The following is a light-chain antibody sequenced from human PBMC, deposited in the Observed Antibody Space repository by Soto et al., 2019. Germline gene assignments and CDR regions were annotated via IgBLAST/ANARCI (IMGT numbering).Light chain of an antibody. CDR2: AAS. CDR1: QDISSW. CDR3: QQANSFPFT. Sequence: DIQMTQSPPSMSASVGDRVTITCRASQDISSWLAWYQQKPGKAPELLIYAASTLQSGVPSRFSGSGSGTHFPLTISSLQPEYFATYYCQQANSFPFTFGQGTRLEIK. V-gene: IGKV1-12*01. J-gene: IGKJ5*01.